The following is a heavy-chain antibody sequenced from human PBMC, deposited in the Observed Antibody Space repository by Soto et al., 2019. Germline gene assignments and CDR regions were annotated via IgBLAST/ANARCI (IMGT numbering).Heavy chain of an antibody. CDR2: INHSGST. V-gene: IGHV4-34*01. CDR3: ARGRRGGIAARLYYFVY. Sequence: NPSETLSLTCAVYGGSFSGYYWSWIRQPPGKGLEWIGEINHSGSTNYNPSLKSRVTTSVDTSKNQFSLKLSSVTAADTAVYYCARGRRGGIAARLYYFVYWGQGTLVTVSS. D-gene: IGHD6-6*01. CDR1: GGSFSGYY. J-gene: IGHJ4*02.